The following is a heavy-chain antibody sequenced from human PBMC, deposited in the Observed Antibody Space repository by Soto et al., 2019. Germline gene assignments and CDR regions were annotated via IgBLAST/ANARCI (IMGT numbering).Heavy chain of an antibody. J-gene: IGHJ6*02. CDR3: ARVRYSINPDYYYGMDV. D-gene: IGHD4-4*01. CDR2: INPNSGGT. CDR1: GYTFTGYY. Sequence: ASVKVSCKASGYTFTGYYMHWVRQAPGQGLEWMGWINPNSGGTNYAQKLQGWVTMTRDTSISTAYMELSRLRSDDTAVYYCARVRYSINPDYYYGMDVWGQGTTVTVSS. V-gene: IGHV1-2*04.